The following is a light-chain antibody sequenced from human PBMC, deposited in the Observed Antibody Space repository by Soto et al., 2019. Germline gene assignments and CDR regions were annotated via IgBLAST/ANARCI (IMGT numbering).Light chain of an antibody. CDR3: QHYSNSLWT. J-gene: IGKJ1*01. Sequence: EIVLTQSPGTLSLSPGERATLSCRASQSISSTSLAWYQQKPGQAPRLLIYGISSRATGIPDRFSGSGSGTGFTLTINRLEPEDFAVYFCQHYSNSLWTFGQGTKVEIK. V-gene: IGKV3-20*01. CDR1: QSISSTS. CDR2: GIS.